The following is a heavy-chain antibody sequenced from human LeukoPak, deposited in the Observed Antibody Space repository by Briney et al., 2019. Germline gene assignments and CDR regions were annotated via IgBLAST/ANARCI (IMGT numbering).Heavy chain of an antibody. CDR2: IYYSGST. V-gene: IGHV4-59*08. CDR1: GGSISSYY. Sequence: SETLSLTCTVSGGSISSYYWSWIRQPPGKGLEWIGYIYYSGSTNYNPSLKRRVTISVDTSKNQFSLKLSSVTAADTAVYYCARRGSYSSSPRLFDYWGQGTLVTVSS. CDR3: ARRGSYSSSPRLFDY. D-gene: IGHD6-6*01. J-gene: IGHJ4*02.